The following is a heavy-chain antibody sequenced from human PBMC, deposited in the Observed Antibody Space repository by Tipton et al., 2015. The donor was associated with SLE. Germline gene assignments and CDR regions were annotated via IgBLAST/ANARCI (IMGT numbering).Heavy chain of an antibody. CDR3: ARDRGEGYRDAFDV. D-gene: IGHD5-24*01. V-gene: IGHV4-39*02. CDR1: GGSISSSSYF. CDR2: IYFGGRT. J-gene: IGHJ3*01. Sequence: LSLTCTVSGGSISSSSYFWGWIRQLPGKGLEWIGNIYFGGRTYDNPSLQSQFTISVDTSKNQFSLKLSSVTAADTAVYFCARDRGEGYRDAFDVWGQGTVVTVSS.